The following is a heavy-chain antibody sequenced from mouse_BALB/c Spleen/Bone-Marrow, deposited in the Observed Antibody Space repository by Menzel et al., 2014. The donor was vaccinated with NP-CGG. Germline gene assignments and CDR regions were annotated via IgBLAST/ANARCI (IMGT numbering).Heavy chain of an antibody. CDR1: GFSLSNYG. V-gene: IGHV2-9*02. CDR2: IWAGGST. CDR3: ARYYGSSDSWFAY. J-gene: IGHJ3*01. Sequence: VQLQQSGPGLVAPSQSLSITCTVSGFSLSNYGVHWVRQPPGKGLEWLGVIWAGGSTNYNSALMSRLSINKDNSKSQVFLKMNSLQPDDTAMYYCARYYGSSDSWFAYWGQGTLATVSA. D-gene: IGHD1-1*01.